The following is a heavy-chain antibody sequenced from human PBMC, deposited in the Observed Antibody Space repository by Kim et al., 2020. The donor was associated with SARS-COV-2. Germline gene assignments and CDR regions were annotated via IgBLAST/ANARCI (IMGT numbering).Heavy chain of an antibody. Sequence: SVKVSCKASGGTFSSYAISWVRQAPGQGLEWMGGIIPIFGTANYAQKFQGRVTITADESTSTAYMELSSLRSEDTAVYYCARAPRAPYCGGDCYSLYFDYWGQGTLVTVSS. CDR3: ARAPRAPYCGGDCYSLYFDY. V-gene: IGHV1-69*13. D-gene: IGHD2-21*02. CDR2: IIPIFGTA. J-gene: IGHJ4*02. CDR1: GGTFSSYA.